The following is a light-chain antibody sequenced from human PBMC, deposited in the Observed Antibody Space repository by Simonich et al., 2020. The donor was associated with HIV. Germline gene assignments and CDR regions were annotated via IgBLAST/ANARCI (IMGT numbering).Light chain of an antibody. V-gene: IGKV2D-29*02. CDR1: QSLLHTDGKTY. CDR3: MQSIQLPLT. Sequence: DIVMTQSPLSLSVTPGQPASISCRSSQSLLHTDGKTYLYWYLQKPGQSPRLLIYAVSTRFSGVPDRFSGSGSGTDFTLKISRVEAEDVGVYYCMQSIQLPLTFGPGTKVDIK. CDR2: AVS. J-gene: IGKJ3*01.